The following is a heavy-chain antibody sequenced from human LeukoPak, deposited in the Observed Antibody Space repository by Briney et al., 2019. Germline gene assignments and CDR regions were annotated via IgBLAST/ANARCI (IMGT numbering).Heavy chain of an antibody. J-gene: IGHJ6*02. V-gene: IGHV3-30*18. CDR2: ISYDGSNK. Sequence: GGSLRLSCAASGFTFSSYGMHWVRQAPGKGLEWAAVISYDGSNKYYADSVKGRFTISRDNSKNTLYLQMNSLRAEDTAVYYCAKSLRRYCSGGSCPYGMDVWGQGTTVTVSS. CDR3: AKSLRRYCSGGSCPYGMDV. D-gene: IGHD2-15*01. CDR1: GFTFSSYG.